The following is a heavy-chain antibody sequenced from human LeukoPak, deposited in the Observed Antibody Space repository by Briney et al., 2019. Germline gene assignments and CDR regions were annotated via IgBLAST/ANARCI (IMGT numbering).Heavy chain of an antibody. Sequence: PSETLSLTCTVSGGSISSSDYHWGWIRQPPGKGLEWLGNIDYTVSSSYNSSLKSRVTISVDTSKNQFSLQLSSVTAADTAVYYCARENYCTNGVCWAFDPWGQGTLVTVSS. J-gene: IGHJ5*02. CDR1: GGSISSSDYH. CDR2: IDYTVSS. V-gene: IGHV4-39*07. CDR3: ARENYCTNGVCWAFDP. D-gene: IGHD2-8*01.